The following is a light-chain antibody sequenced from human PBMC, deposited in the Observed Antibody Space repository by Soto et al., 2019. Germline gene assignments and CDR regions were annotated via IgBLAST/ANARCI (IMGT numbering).Light chain of an antibody. Sequence: EIVLTQSPGTLSLSPGERATLSCRASQSVSSRYLAWYQQTPGQAPRLLIYAASNRATGIPDRFSGGGSGTNFSITISRLQPDDFSAYYCHLYGASRPFAFGPGTKVDIK. CDR2: AAS. V-gene: IGKV3-20*01. J-gene: IGKJ3*01. CDR1: QSVSSRY. CDR3: HLYGASRPFA.